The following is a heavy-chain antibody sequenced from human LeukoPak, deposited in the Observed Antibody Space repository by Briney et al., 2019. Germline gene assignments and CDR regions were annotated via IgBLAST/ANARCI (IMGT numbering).Heavy chain of an antibody. Sequence: RSPETLSLTCTVSGGSISSYYWSWIRQPPGKGLEWIGYIYYSGSTNYNPSLKSRVTISVDTSKNQFSLKLSSVTAADTAVYYCARTGTTRSYAFDIWGQGTMVTVSS. CDR2: IYYSGST. CDR3: ARTGTTRSYAFDI. J-gene: IGHJ3*02. D-gene: IGHD1-1*01. V-gene: IGHV4-59*12. CDR1: GGSISSYY.